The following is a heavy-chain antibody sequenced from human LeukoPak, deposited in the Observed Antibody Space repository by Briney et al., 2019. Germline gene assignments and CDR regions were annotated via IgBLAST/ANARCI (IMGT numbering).Heavy chain of an antibody. Sequence: SETLSLTCTVSGGSISSYYWSWIRQPPGKGLEWIGYIYYSGSTNYNPSLRSRVTISVDTSKNQFSLKLSSVTAADTAVYYCARGGTVRNGMDVWGQGTTVTVSS. CDR2: IYYSGST. D-gene: IGHD1-26*01. V-gene: IGHV4-59*01. CDR1: GGSISSYY. CDR3: ARGGTVRNGMDV. J-gene: IGHJ6*02.